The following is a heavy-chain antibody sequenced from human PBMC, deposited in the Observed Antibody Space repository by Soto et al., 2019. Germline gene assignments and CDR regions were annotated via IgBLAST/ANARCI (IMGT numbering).Heavy chain of an antibody. D-gene: IGHD6-6*01. Sequence: PGGSLRLSCAASGFTFNSYAMHWVRQAPGKGLEWVSVISGSDDSTYYADSVKGRFTISRDNSKNTLYLQMNSLRAEDTAVYYCAKRSSSSTFDYWGQGTLVTVSS. CDR1: GFTFNSYA. V-gene: IGHV3-23*01. J-gene: IGHJ4*02. CDR3: AKRSSSSTFDY. CDR2: ISGSDDST.